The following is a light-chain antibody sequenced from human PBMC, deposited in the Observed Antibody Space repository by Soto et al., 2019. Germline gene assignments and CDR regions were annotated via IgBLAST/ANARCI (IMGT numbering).Light chain of an antibody. CDR2: GAS. J-gene: IGKJ1*01. CDR3: QQYGSSPWT. V-gene: IGKV3-20*01. Sequence: EIVLTQSPGTLSLSPGERATLSCWASQYVSSSFLAWYQQKPGQAPRLLIYGASNRATGIPERFSGSGSGTDFTLNISRLETEDFAVFYCQQYGSSPWTFGQGTKVEIK. CDR1: QYVSSSF.